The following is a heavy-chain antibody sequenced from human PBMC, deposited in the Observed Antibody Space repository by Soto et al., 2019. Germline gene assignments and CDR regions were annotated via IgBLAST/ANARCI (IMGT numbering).Heavy chain of an antibody. CDR2: IYPGDSDT. CDR3: ARHSGSRYYYYYGMDV. V-gene: IGHV5-51*01. CDR1: GYSFTSYW. D-gene: IGHD1-26*01. J-gene: IGHJ6*02. Sequence: GESLKISCKGSGYSFTSYWIGWVRQMPGKGLEWMGIIYPGDSDTRYSPSFQGQVTISADKSISTAYLQWSSLKASDTAMYYCARHSGSRYYYYYGMDVWGQGTTVTVSS.